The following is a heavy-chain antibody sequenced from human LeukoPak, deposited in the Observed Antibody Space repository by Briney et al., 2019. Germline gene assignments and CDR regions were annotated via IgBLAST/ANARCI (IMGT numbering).Heavy chain of an antibody. CDR2: INPNSGGT. CDR3: ARGNLAYCGGDCYFFSGNYYYYMDV. CDR1: GYTFTGYY. D-gene: IGHD2-21*02. Sequence: ASVKVSCKASGYTFTGYYMHWVRQAPGQGLEWMGWINPNSGGTNYAQKFQGRVTITADESTSTAYMELSSLRSEDTAVYYCARGNLAYCGGDCYFFSGNYYYYMDVWGKGTTVTISS. V-gene: IGHV1-2*02. J-gene: IGHJ6*03.